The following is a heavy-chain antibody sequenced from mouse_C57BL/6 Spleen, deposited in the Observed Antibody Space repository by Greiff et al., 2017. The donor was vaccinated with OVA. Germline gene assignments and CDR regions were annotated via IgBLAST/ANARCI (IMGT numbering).Heavy chain of an antibody. Sequence: QVQLQQSGAELVRPGASVTLSCKASGYTFTDYEMHWVKQTPVHGLEWIGAIDPETGGTAYNQKFKGKAILTADKSSSTAYMELRSLTSEDSAVYYCTRGDYDYDRGGFDYWGQGTTLTVSS. J-gene: IGHJ2*01. D-gene: IGHD2-4*01. V-gene: IGHV1-15*01. CDR3: TRGDYDYDRGGFDY. CDR2: IDPETGGT. CDR1: GYTFTDYE.